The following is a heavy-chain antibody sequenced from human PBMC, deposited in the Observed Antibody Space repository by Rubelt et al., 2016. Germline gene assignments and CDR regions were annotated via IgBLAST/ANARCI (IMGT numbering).Heavy chain of an antibody. Sequence: RLSCAASGFTFSSYSMNWVRQAPGKGLEWVSSISSSSSYIYYADSVKGRFTISRDNAKNSLYLQMNSLRAEDTAVYYCARAPPFDYDFWSGYYTRWFDPWGQGTLVTVSS. D-gene: IGHD3-3*01. CDR1: GFTFSSYS. CDR2: ISSSSSYI. CDR3: ARAPPFDYDFWSGYYTRWFDP. V-gene: IGHV3-21*01. J-gene: IGHJ5*02.